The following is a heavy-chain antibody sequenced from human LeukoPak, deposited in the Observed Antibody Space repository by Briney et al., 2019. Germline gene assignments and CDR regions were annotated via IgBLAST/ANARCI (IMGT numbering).Heavy chain of an antibody. Sequence: GGSLRLSCAASGFTFSSYGMHWVRQTPGKGLEWVAFIRYDGSNKYHADSVKGRFTISRDNAKNTLYLQMNSLRAEDTAVYYCARGTWATLYYYYMDVWGKGTTVTVSS. CDR3: ARGTWATLYYYYMDV. CDR2: IRYDGSNK. CDR1: GFTFSSYG. J-gene: IGHJ6*03. V-gene: IGHV3-30*02. D-gene: IGHD5-24*01.